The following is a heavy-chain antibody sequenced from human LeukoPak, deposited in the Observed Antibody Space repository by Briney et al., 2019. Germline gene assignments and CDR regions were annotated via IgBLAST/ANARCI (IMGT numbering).Heavy chain of an antibody. CDR2: TSQDGNSK. D-gene: IGHD4-17*01. J-gene: IGHJ3*02. CDR1: GFSFSTYA. CDR3: ARDRSSVTTFSLRPLDAFDI. Sequence: GGSLRLSCAASGFSFSTYAMHWVRQAPGKGLEWVAVTSQDGNSKYYADSVKGRFTISRDNAKNSLYLQMNSLRAEDTAVYYCARDRSSVTTFSLRPLDAFDIWGQGTMVTVSS. V-gene: IGHV3-30-3*01.